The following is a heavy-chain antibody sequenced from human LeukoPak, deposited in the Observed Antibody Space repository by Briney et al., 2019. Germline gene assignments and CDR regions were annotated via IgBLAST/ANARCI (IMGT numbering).Heavy chain of an antibody. Sequence: GGSLRLSCAASGFTFSSYGMHWVRQAPGKGLEWVSVISFDGSNEYYADSVKGRFTISRDNSKKTLYLQMNSLRVEDTAVYYCARGFDGYYGFDIWGQGTMVTVSS. CDR1: GFTFSSYG. CDR3: ARGFDGYYGFDI. CDR2: ISFDGSNE. D-gene: IGHD5-24*01. V-gene: IGHV3-30*03. J-gene: IGHJ3*02.